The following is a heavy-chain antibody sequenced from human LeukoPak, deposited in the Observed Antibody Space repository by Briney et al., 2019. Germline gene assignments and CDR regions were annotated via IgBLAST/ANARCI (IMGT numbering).Heavy chain of an antibody. J-gene: IGHJ4*02. Sequence: GGSLRLSCAASGITFSSYAMYWVRQAPGKGLDWVSSISGSGGGTYYADSVKGRFTISRDNSKNTLYLQMNSLRADDTAVYYCAKSSNYGDNPYYFDSWGQGTLVTVSS. CDR1: GITFSSYA. CDR3: AKSSNYGDNPYYFDS. CDR2: ISGSGGGT. D-gene: IGHD4-17*01. V-gene: IGHV3-23*01.